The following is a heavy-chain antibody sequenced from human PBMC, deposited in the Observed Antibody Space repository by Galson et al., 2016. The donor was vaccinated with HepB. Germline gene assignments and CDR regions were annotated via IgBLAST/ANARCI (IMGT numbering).Heavy chain of an antibody. Sequence: SLRLSCAASGFIFSTSAMSWVRQAPGKGLQWVSTISGSGNSTYYADSVKGRFTISRDNSKNTLYLQMNSLSAEDTAIYYCAKVLTIFGVGGWGQGTLVTVSS. D-gene: IGHD3-3*01. J-gene: IGHJ4*02. V-gene: IGHV3-23*01. CDR1: GFIFSTSA. CDR2: ISGSGNST. CDR3: AKVLTIFGVGG.